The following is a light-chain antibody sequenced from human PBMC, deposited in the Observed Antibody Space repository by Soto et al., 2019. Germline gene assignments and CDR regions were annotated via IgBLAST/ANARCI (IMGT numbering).Light chain of an antibody. Sequence: QSPSTLAATVGDRVPITCLASQSVSSWLAWYQQRPGKAPKLLIYAASSLESGIPDRFSGGGSGTDFTLTISRLEPEDFAVYYCQQFSSYPLTFGGGTKVDI. CDR1: QSVSSW. V-gene: IGKV1-5*03. CDR3: QQFSSYPLT. CDR2: AAS. J-gene: IGKJ4*01.